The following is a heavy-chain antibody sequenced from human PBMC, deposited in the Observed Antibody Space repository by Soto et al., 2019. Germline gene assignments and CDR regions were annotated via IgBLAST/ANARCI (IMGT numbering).Heavy chain of an antibody. D-gene: IGHD5-18*01. CDR2: IYYSGST. J-gene: IGHJ4*02. V-gene: IGHV4-59*01. Sequence: PSETLSLTCTVSGGSISSYYWSWIRQPPGKGLEWIGYIYYSGSTNYNPSLKSRVTISVDTSKNQFSLKLSSVTAADTAVYYCAREYVDTAMVIDYWGQGTLVTVSS. CDR3: AREYVDTAMVIDY. CDR1: GGSISSYY.